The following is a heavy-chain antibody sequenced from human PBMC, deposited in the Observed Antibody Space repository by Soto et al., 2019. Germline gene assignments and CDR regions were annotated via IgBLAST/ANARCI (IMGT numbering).Heavy chain of an antibody. D-gene: IGHD2-2*01. V-gene: IGHV4-39*01. CDR3: ASWHCSSTSCFYYYYGMDV. CDR1: GFSITTSTYY. CDR2: MYFSGST. J-gene: IGHJ6*02. Sequence: SDTLSLTSPVSGFSITTSTYYWAWIRQPPGKGLEWIGTMYFSGSTYYNPSLKSRVTISVDTSKNQFSLKLSSVTAADTAVYYCASWHCSSTSCFYYYYGMDVWGQGTTVTVSS.